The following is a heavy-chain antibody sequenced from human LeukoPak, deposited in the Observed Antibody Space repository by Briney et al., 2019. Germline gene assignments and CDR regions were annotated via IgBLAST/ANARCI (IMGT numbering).Heavy chain of an antibody. D-gene: IGHD6-19*01. V-gene: IGHV3-23*01. CDR3: ATSGSGWSGY. CDR2: ISGSGGST. J-gene: IGHJ4*02. CDR1: GFTFSSYA. Sequence: PGGSLRLSCAASGFTFSSYAMSWGRQAPGKGLEWVSDISGSGGSTYYADSVKGRFTISKDNSKNTLYLQMTSLRAEDTAVYYCATSGSGWSGYWGQGTLVTVSS.